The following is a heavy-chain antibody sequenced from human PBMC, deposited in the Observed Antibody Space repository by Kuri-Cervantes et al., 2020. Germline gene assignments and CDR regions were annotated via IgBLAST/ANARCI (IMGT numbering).Heavy chain of an antibody. D-gene: IGHD3-10*01. V-gene: IGHV4-31*03. J-gene: IGHJ4*02. CDR1: GGFISSGGYY. Sequence: SETLSLTCTVSGGFISSGGYYWSWIRQHPGKGLEWIGYIYYSGSTYYNPSLKSRVTISVDTSKNQFSLKLSSVTAADTAVYYCAADTGYYGSGSYSLFVYWCQGTLVTVSS. CDR3: AADTGYYGSGSYSLFVY. CDR2: IYYSGST.